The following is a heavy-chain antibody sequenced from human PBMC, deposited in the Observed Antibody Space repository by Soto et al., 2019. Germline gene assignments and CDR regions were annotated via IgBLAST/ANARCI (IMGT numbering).Heavy chain of an antibody. D-gene: IGHD2-15*01. CDR3: TRYCSGGSCNG. CDR2: IKSKSDDGTT. CDR1: GFTFSYAW. V-gene: IGHV3-15*07. Sequence: EVQLVESGGGLVKPGGSLRLSCAASGFTFSYAWMNWVRQAPGKGLEWVGRIKSKSDDGTTDYAAPVKGRFTISRDDSRHSLYLQMNSLKTGDTAVYFCTRYCSGGSCNGWGQGTLVTVSS. J-gene: IGHJ4*02.